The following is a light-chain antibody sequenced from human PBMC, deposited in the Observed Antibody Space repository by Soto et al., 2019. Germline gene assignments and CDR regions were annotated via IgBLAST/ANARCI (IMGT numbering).Light chain of an antibody. CDR3: SSYTSRSTLV. CDR2: EVS. Sequence: QSALTQPASVSGSPGQSITISCTGTSSDVGGYNYVSWYQHHPGKAPKLMIYEVSDRPSGVSYRFSGSKSGNTASLTISGLQGEDEADYYCSSYTSRSTLVFGTRTKLTVL. J-gene: IGLJ1*01. CDR1: SSDVGGYNY. V-gene: IGLV2-14*01.